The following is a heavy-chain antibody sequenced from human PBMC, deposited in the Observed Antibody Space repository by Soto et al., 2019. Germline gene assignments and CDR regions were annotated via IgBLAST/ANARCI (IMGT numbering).Heavy chain of an antibody. CDR2: INSDGSST. CDR1: GFTFSSYW. CDR3: ARMGPAYYYGSGSDFDY. J-gene: IGHJ4*02. V-gene: IGHV3-74*01. D-gene: IGHD3-10*01. Sequence: EVQLVESGGGLVQPGGSLRLSCAASGFTFSSYWMHWVRQAPGKGLVWVSRINSDGSSTSYADSVKGRFTISRDNANNTLYLQMNGLRAEDTAVYYCARMGPAYYYGSGSDFDYLGQGTLVTVSS.